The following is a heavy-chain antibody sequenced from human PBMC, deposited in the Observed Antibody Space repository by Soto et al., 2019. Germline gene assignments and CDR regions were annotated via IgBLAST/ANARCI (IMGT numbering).Heavy chain of an antibody. Sequence: EVQLVESGGGLVKPGGSLRLSCAASGFTFSSYSMNWVRQAPGKGLEWVSSISSSSSYIYYADSVKGRFTISRDNAKNSLYLQMNSLRAEDTAVYYSARDQGRRGGSGSRTYYYYMDVWGKGTTVTVSS. CDR2: ISSSSSYI. J-gene: IGHJ6*03. D-gene: IGHD3-10*01. CDR1: GFTFSSYS. CDR3: ARDQGRRGGSGSRTYYYYMDV. V-gene: IGHV3-21*01.